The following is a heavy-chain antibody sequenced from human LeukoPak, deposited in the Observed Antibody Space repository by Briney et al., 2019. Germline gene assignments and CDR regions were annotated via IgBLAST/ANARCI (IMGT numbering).Heavy chain of an antibody. CDR1: GYTLTELS. CDR2: LDPEDGET. D-gene: IGHD3-3*02. CDR3: ATALADYGMDV. V-gene: IGHV1-24*01. J-gene: IGHJ6*02. Sequence: ASVKVSCKVSGYTLTELSMHWVRQAPGKGLEWMGGLDPEDGETIYAQKLQGRVTMAEDTSTDTAYMELSSLRSEDTAVYYCATALADYGMDVWGQGTTVTVSS.